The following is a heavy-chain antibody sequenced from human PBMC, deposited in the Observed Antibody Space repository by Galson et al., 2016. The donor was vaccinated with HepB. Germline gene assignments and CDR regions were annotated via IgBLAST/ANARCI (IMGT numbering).Heavy chain of an antibody. CDR3: ATGEWFGAKHFDY. D-gene: IGHD3-10*01. CDR2: FDPEDAET. V-gene: IGHV1-24*01. Sequence: SVKVSCKVSGYTLSELAMHWVRQAPGKGLEWLGGFDPEDAETIYAQQFQGGITVTEDTSTDTAYMELRSLRSEDTAVYFCATGEWFGAKHFDYWGQGTLVTVSS. J-gene: IGHJ4*02. CDR1: GYTLSELA.